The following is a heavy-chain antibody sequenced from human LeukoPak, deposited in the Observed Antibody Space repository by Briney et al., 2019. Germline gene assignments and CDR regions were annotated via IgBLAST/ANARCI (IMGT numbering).Heavy chain of an antibody. J-gene: IGHJ4*02. CDR3: AAAMDSSGYYYFDY. Sequence: QAGGSLRLSCAASGFTFSSYWMSWVRQAPGKGQEWVANIKQDGSEKYYVDSVKGRFTISRDNAKNSLYLQMNSLRAEDTAVYYCAAAMDSSGYYYFDYWGQGTLVTVSS. V-gene: IGHV3-7*01. D-gene: IGHD3-22*01. CDR1: GFTFSSYW. CDR2: IKQDGSEK.